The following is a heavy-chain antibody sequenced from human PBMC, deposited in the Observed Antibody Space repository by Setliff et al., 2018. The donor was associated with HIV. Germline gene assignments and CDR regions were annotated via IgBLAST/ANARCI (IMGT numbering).Heavy chain of an antibody. CDR3: ASDYSSRHDAFDI. CDR1: GGSFSGYY. V-gene: IGHV4-34*01. CDR2: INHGGST. Sequence: KSSETLSLTCAVYGGSFSGYYWSWIRQSPGKGLEWIGQINHGGSTNYSPSLKSRVTMSIDTSKNQFSLRLSSVTAADTAVYYCASDYSSRHDAFDIWGQGTVVTVSS. J-gene: IGHJ3*02. D-gene: IGHD6-13*01.